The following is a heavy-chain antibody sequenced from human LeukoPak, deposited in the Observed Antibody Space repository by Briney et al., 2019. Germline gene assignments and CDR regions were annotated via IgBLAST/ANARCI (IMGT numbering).Heavy chain of an antibody. J-gene: IGHJ4*02. D-gene: IGHD3-22*01. CDR1: GFTFSSYA. CDR3: ANSRHYDVIFDY. V-gene: IGHV3-23*01. Sequence: GGSLRLSCAASGFTFSSYAMSWVRQAPGKGLEWVSAISGSGGSTYYADSVKGRFTISRDNSKNTLYLQMNRLRAEDTAVYYCANSRHYDVIFDYWGQGILVTVSS. CDR2: ISGSGGST.